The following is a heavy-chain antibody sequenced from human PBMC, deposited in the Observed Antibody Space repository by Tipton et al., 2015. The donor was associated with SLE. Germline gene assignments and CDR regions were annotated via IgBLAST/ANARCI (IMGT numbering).Heavy chain of an antibody. V-gene: IGHV4-39*07. CDR3: AREYSIVTTILDY. J-gene: IGHJ4*02. D-gene: IGHD5-12*01. CDR1: GGSISSSSSYY. Sequence: GLVKPSGTLSLTCTVSGGSISSSSSYYWAWIRQPPGKGVEWIGEMSHSGSTFYNPSLKGRVTVSLDKSKNQFSLKLSSVTAADTAVYYCAREYSIVTTILDYWGQGTQVTVSS. CDR2: MSHSGST.